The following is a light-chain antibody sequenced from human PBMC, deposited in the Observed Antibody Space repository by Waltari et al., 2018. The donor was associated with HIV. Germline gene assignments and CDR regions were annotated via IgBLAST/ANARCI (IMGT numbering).Light chain of an antibody. CDR2: DVS. CDR3: CSYGGRRI. V-gene: IGLV2-11*01. J-gene: IGLJ2*01. CDR1: SSDIGVYNY. Sequence: QSVLTQPPSVSGAPGQRVTISCTGTSSDIGVYNYVSWYQQHAGKAPKLVIYDVSKRPSGVPDRFSGSKSGNPASLTISGLQPEDEADYHCCSYGGRRIFAGGTKLTVL.